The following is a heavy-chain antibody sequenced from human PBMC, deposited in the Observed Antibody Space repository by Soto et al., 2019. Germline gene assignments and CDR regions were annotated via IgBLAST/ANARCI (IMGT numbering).Heavy chain of an antibody. V-gene: IGHV4-59*08. D-gene: IGHD1-1*01. CDR3: ARQNGKYYFDY. J-gene: IGHJ4*02. CDR2: IYYSGST. CDR1: GGSISSYY. Sequence: QVQLQESGPGLVKPSETLSLTCTVSGGSISSYYWSWIRQPPGKGLEWIGYIYYSGSTNYNPSLKSRVTISVDTSKNQFSLKLSSVTAADTAVYYCARQNGKYYFDYWGQGTLVTVSS.